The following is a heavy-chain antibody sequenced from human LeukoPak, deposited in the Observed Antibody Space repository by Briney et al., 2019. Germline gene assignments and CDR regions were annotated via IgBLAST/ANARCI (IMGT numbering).Heavy chain of an antibody. CDR3: TTDLRWELPPFDH. CDR2: IIPIFGTA. CDR1: GGTFSSYA. V-gene: IGHV1-69*05. J-gene: IGHJ4*02. D-gene: IGHD1-26*01. Sequence: ASVKVSCKASGGTFSSYAISWVRQAPGQGLEWMGGIIPIFGTANYAQKFQGRVTITTDESTSTAYMELSSLRSEDTAVYYCTTDLRWELPPFDHWGQGTLVTVSS.